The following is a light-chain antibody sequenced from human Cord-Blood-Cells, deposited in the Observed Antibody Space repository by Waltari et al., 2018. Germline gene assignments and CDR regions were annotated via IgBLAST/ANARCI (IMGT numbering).Light chain of an antibody. CDR2: EGS. CDR3: SSYTSSSTWV. J-gene: IGLJ3*02. V-gene: IGLV2-14*02. CDR1: SGDVGSCDL. Sequence: QSALTQPASVSGSPGQSITISGTGTSGDVGSCDLVPWYQQHPGKAPKLMIYEGSKRPSGVSNRFSGSKSGNTASLTISGLQAEDEADYYCSSYTSSSTWVFGGGTKLTVL.